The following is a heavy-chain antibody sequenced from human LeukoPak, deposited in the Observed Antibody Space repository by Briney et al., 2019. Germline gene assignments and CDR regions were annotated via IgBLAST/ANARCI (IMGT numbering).Heavy chain of an antibody. D-gene: IGHD5-24*01. CDR3: VKQDGYSWGSYDF. Sequence: GGSLRLSCSASGFTFRTYGMHWVRQAPGKGLEYVSGISSNGSSTYYADSMKGRFTISRDNSKNTLYLQMSSLRAEDTAVYYCVKQDGYSWGSYDFWGQGNLVTVSS. J-gene: IGHJ4*02. V-gene: IGHV3-64D*09. CDR2: ISSNGSST. CDR1: GFTFRTYG.